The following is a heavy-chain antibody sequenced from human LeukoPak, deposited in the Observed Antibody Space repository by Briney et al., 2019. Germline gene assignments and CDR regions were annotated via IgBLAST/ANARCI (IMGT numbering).Heavy chain of an antibody. CDR3: ARACCSSTPHAFDI. Sequence: PSGTLSLTCAVSGGSISSSNWWSWVRQPPGKGLEWIGEIYHSGSTNYNPSLKSRVTTSVDKSKNQFSLKLSSVTAADTAVYYCARACCSSTPHAFDIWGQGTMVTVSS. CDR1: GGSISSSNW. CDR2: IYHSGST. J-gene: IGHJ3*02. V-gene: IGHV4-4*02. D-gene: IGHD2-2*01.